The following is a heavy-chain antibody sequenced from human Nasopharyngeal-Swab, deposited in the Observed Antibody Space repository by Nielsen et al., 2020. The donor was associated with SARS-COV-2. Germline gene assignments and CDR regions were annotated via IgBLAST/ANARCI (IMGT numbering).Heavy chain of an antibody. Sequence: ASVKVSCKASGYTFTSYYMHWVRQAPGQGLEWMGIINPSGGSTSYAQKFQGRVTMTRDTSTSTVYMELSSLRSEDTAVYYCAVPRGSGWYYRSLSFDYWGQGTLVTVSS. CDR2: INPSGGST. CDR3: AVPRGSGWYYRSLSFDY. D-gene: IGHD6-19*01. J-gene: IGHJ4*02. CDR1: GYTFTSYY. V-gene: IGHV1-46*01.